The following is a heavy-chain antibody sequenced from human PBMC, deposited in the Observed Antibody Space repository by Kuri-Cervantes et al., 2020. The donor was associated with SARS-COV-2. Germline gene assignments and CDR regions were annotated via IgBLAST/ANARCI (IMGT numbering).Heavy chain of an antibody. V-gene: IGHV3-20*01. CDR1: GFTFDDYG. CDR2: INWNGGST. J-gene: IGHJ4*02. CDR3: ARYPGYDSSGYHDY. Sequence: GGSLRLSCAASGFTFDDYGMSWVRQAPGKGLEWVSGINWNGGSTGYADSVKGRFTISRDNAKNSLYLQMTSLRAEDTALYHCARYPGYDSSGYHDYWGQGTRGTVSS. D-gene: IGHD3-22*01.